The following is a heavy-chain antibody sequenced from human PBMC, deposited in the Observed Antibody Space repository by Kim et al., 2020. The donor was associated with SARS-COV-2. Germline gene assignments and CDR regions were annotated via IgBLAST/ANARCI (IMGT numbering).Heavy chain of an antibody. J-gene: IGHJ6*02. Sequence: DSVKGRFTIARDNAKNSLYLQMNSLRAEDTALYYCAKDRMTTVTTYGMDVWGQGTTVTVSS. CDR3: AKDRMTTVTTYGMDV. V-gene: IGHV3-9*01. D-gene: IGHD4-17*01.